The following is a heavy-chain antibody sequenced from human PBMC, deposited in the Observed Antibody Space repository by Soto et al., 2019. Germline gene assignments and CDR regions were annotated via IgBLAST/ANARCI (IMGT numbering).Heavy chain of an antibody. V-gene: IGHV3-66*01. J-gene: IGHJ5*01. CDR3: AKGWCDS. Sequence: GGSLRLSCAASGFTISSNYMSWVRQAPGKGLEWVSVLYTGGTTYYTDSVKGRFTISRDNSKNTLDLQMNSLRVEDTAVYYCAKGWCDSWGQGT. CDR1: GFTISSNY. CDR2: LYTGGTT.